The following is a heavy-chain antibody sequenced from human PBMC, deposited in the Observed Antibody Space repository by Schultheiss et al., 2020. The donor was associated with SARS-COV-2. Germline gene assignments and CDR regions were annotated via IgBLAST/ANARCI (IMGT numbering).Heavy chain of an antibody. Sequence: SETLSLTCTVSGGSISSYYWGWIRQPPGKGLEWIGYIYYSGSTNYNPSLKSRVTISVDTSKNQFSLKLSSVTAADTAVYYCARGCAAAAGTLPWFDPWGQGTLVTVSS. CDR1: GGSISSYY. D-gene: IGHD6-13*01. CDR3: ARGCAAAAGTLPWFDP. V-gene: IGHV4-59*12. J-gene: IGHJ5*02. CDR2: IYYSGST.